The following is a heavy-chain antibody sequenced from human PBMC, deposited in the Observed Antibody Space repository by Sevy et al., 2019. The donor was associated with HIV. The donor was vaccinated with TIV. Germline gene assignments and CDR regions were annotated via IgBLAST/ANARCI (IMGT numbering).Heavy chain of an antibody. Sequence: GGSLRLSCAASGFTFSTYGMHWVRQAPGKGLEWVAVIWYDGGRKYYTDSVKGRFTISRDNSKNTLYLQMNSLRAEDTAVYYCAKDLCSGGSCYHACFQHWGQGTLVTVSS. CDR1: GFTFSTYG. CDR2: IWYDGGRK. V-gene: IGHV3-30*02. D-gene: IGHD2-15*01. CDR3: AKDLCSGGSCYHACFQH. J-gene: IGHJ1*01.